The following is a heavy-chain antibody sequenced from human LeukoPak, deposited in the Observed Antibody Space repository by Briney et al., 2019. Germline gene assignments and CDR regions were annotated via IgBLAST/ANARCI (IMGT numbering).Heavy chain of an antibody. CDR2: ISDDGSKK. Sequence: GGSLRLSCAASGFTFSSHGMHWVRQAPGKGLEWVAVISDDGSKKYYGDSVKGRFTISRDNSKNTLYLQMNSLRAEDTAVYYCASFPYNWNLGFDYWGQGTLVTVSS. J-gene: IGHJ4*02. CDR1: GFTFSSHG. D-gene: IGHD1-20*01. V-gene: IGHV3-30*03. CDR3: ASFPYNWNLGFDY.